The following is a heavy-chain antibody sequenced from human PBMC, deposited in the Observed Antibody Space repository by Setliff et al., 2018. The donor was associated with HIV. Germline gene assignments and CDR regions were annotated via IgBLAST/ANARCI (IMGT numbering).Heavy chain of an antibody. Sequence: SETLSLPCVVSDDSFSNYDWTWIRQSPGKALEWIGYISSSGTTNYNPSLRSRVTISMETSNTRFSLWLRSATAADTATYFCARLGRAIDDGGSSLRLDFWGQGMLVTVSS. CDR2: ISSSGTT. V-gene: IGHV4-4*09. CDR3: ARLGRAIDDGGSSLRLDF. D-gene: IGHD2-21*01. CDR1: DDSFSNYD. J-gene: IGHJ4*02.